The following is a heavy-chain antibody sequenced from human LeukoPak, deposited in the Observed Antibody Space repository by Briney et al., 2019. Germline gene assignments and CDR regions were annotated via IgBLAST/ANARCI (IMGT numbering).Heavy chain of an antibody. J-gene: IGHJ4*02. D-gene: IGHD4-23*01. CDR2: INHSGST. Sequence: SETLSLTCAVYGGSFSGYYWSWIRQPPGKGLEWIGEINHSGSTNYNPSLKSRVTISVDTSKNQFSLKLSSVTAADTAVYYCARGRRDGGNLSGLFDYWGQGTLVTVSS. CDR1: GGSFSGYY. CDR3: ARGRRDGGNLSGLFDY. V-gene: IGHV4-34*01.